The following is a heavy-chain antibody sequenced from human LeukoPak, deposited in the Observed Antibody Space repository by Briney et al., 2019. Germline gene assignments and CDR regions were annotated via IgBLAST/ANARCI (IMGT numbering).Heavy chain of an antibody. CDR2: ITHSGST. CDR3: ARQNVNSSLYSFDY. D-gene: IGHD3-16*02. J-gene: IGHJ4*02. Sequence: PSETLSLTCAVYGGSFSGYCWTWIRQFSGKGPEWIGEITHSGSTSYNPSLKSRVAISVDTSKNQFSLKVTSLTAADTAVYYCARQNVNSSLYSFDYWGQGTLVTVSS. CDR1: GGSFSGYC. V-gene: IGHV4-34*01.